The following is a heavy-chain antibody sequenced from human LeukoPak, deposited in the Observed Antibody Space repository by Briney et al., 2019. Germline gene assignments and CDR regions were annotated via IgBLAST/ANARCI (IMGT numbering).Heavy chain of an antibody. D-gene: IGHD1-1*01. J-gene: IGHJ4*02. Sequence: SETLSLTCTVSAASISSSSYYWGWIRQPPGRGLEWIGIIYYSGSTYCNPSLKSRVTISVDTSKNQFSLKLSSVTAADTAVYYCARHPGNRNNFDYWGQGTLVTVSS. CDR3: ARHPGNRNNFDY. CDR2: IYYSGST. V-gene: IGHV4-39*07. CDR1: AASISSSSYY.